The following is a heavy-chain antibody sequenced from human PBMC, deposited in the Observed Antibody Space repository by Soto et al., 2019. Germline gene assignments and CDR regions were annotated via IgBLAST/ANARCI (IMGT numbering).Heavy chain of an antibody. CDR1: GYTFTSYD. V-gene: IGHV1-8*01. CDR3: ARTSSATRGGFDP. CDR2: INPNNGNT. J-gene: IGHJ5*02. Sequence: QVQLVQSGAEVKKSGASVKVSCKASGYTFTSYDINWVRQATGQGLEWMGWINPNNGNTGYAQKCQGRVTMTRDTSINTAYMELSSLRSEDTAVYFCARTSSATRGGFDPWGQGTLVTVSS. D-gene: IGHD3-10*01.